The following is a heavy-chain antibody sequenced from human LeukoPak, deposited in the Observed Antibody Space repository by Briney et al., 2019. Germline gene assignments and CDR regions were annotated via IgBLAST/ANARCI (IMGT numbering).Heavy chain of an antibody. V-gene: IGHV4-59*08. D-gene: IGHD4-17*01. CDR2: IYYSGST. J-gene: IGHJ4*02. CDR3: ARGMTTVDY. CDR1: GGSISSYY. Sequence: KPSETLSLTCTVSGGSISSYYWSGIRQPPGKGLKWIGYIYYSGSTNYNPSLKSRVTISVDTSKNQFSLKLSSVTAADTAVYYCARGMTTVDYWGQGTLVTVSS.